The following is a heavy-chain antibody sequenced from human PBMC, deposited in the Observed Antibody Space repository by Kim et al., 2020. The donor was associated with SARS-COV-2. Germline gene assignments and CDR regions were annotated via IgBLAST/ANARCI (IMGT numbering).Heavy chain of an antibody. Sequence: SETLSLTCAVYGGSFSGYYWSWIRQPPGKGLEWIGEINHSGSTNYNPSLKSRVTISVDTSKNQFSLKLSSVTAADTAVYYCARGNLYDFWSGFYRWGQGTLVTVSS. CDR3: ARGNLYDFWSGFYR. CDR2: INHSGST. V-gene: IGHV4-34*01. J-gene: IGHJ4*02. CDR1: GGSFSGYY. D-gene: IGHD3-3*01.